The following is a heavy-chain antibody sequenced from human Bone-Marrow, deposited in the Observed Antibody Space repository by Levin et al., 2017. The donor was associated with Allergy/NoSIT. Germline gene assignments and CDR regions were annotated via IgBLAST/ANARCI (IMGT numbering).Heavy chain of an antibody. J-gene: IGHJ5*02. CDR3: ARGVYGSGRYGANWFDP. V-gene: IGHV4-59*01. CDR2: IDYTGST. D-gene: IGHD3-10*01. Sequence: SETLSLTCTVSGGSINNYYWSWIRQPPGKGLEWIGSIDYTGSTFYNPSLKSRVTLSLDMSKKKFSLKLNSVTAAGTAVYYCARGVYGSGRYGANWFDPWGQGTLVTVSS. CDR1: GGSINNYY.